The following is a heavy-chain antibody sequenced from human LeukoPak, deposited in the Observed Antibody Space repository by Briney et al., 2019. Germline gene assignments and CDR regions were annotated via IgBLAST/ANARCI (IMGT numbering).Heavy chain of an antibody. Sequence: SVKVSCKASRDTFSSYAITWVRQAPGQGLEWMGGIIPIFGTANSAQKFQGRVTITTDESTSTAYMELSSLRSEDTAVYYCARGVAAAIYWYFDLWGRGTLVTVSS. J-gene: IGHJ2*01. D-gene: IGHD2-2*01. V-gene: IGHV1-69*05. CDR2: IIPIFGTA. CDR1: RDTFSSYA. CDR3: ARGVAAAIYWYFDL.